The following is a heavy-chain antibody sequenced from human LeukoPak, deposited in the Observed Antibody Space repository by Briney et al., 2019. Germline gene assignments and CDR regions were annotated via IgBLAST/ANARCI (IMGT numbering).Heavy chain of an antibody. Sequence: GGSLRLSCAASGFTFDDYAMHWVRHAPGKGLEWVSLISGDGGSTYYADSVKGRFTISRDNSKNSLYLQMNSLRTEDTALYYCAKDIFGSSIRGDWFDPWGQGTLVTVSS. V-gene: IGHV3-43*02. CDR3: AKDIFGSSIRGDWFDP. J-gene: IGHJ5*02. CDR1: GFTFDDYA. CDR2: ISGDGGST. D-gene: IGHD3-10*01.